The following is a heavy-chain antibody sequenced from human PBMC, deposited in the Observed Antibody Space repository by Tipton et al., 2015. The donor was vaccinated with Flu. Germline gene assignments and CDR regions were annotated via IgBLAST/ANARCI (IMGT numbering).Heavy chain of an antibody. CDR1: GGSISSYY. CDR2: IYYSGST. Sequence: TLSLTCTVSGGSISSYYWSWIRQPPGKGLEWIGYIYYSGSTNYNPSRKSRVTISVDTSKNQFSLKRSSVTAADTAVYYCARGRNYDDSSGYYYWGQGTLVTVSS. J-gene: IGHJ4*02. V-gene: IGHV4-59*12. CDR3: ARGRNYDDSSGYYY. D-gene: IGHD3-22*01.